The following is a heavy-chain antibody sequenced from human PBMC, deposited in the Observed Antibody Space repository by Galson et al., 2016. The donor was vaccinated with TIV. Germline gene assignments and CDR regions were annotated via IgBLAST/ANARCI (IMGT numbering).Heavy chain of an antibody. CDR3: ARRGHFYHDYFDP. J-gene: IGHJ5*02. V-gene: IGHV5-51*03. Sequence: QSGAEVTKPGESLKISCQGSGYPFTTYRIAWVRQVPGKGLEWMGVIYPGDSDTTYNPSFQGQVTISADKSIRTAYLQWTSLKASDTAVYYCARRGHFYHDYFDPWGQGTLVTVSS. CDR1: GYPFTTYR. D-gene: IGHD2/OR15-2a*01. CDR2: IYPGDSDT.